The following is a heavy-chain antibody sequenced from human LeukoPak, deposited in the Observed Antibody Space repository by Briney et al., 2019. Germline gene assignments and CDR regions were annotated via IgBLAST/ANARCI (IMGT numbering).Heavy chain of an antibody. CDR1: GYTFTSYG. Sequence: LGASVKVSCKASGYTFTSYGISWVRQAPGQGLEWMGWISAYNGNTNYAQKLQGRVTMTTDTSTSTAYMELRSLRSDDTAVYYCARHGSGSYAHGMDVWGQGTTVTVSS. V-gene: IGHV1-18*01. J-gene: IGHJ6*02. CDR2: ISAYNGNT. CDR3: ARHGSGSYAHGMDV. D-gene: IGHD3-10*01.